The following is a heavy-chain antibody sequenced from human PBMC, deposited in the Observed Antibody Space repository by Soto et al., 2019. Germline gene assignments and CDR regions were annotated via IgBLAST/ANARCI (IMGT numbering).Heavy chain of an antibody. J-gene: IGHJ4*02. CDR1: GGSISSGGYY. Sequence: QVQLQESGPGLVKPSQTLSLTCTVSGGSISSGGYYWSWIRQHPGKGLEWIGYIYYSGRTYYNTFLKSRVTISVDTSKNQFSLKLSSVTAADTAVYYCARGDSGYYYSSGYYSYWGQGTLVTVSS. CDR2: IYYSGRT. CDR3: ARGDSGYYYSSGYYSY. V-gene: IGHV4-31*03. D-gene: IGHD3-22*01.